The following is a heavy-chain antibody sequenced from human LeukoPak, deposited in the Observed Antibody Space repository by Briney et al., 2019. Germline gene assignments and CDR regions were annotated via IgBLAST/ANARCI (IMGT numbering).Heavy chain of an antibody. Sequence: SETLSLTCTVSGGSISSSSYYWGWIRQPPGKGLEWIGSIYYSGSTYYNPSLKSRVTISVDTSKNQSPLKLSSVTAADTAVYYCARVPRYYYDSSGSHLDYWGQGTLVTVSS. V-gene: IGHV4-39*06. D-gene: IGHD3-22*01. CDR1: GGSISSSSYY. CDR2: IYYSGST. CDR3: ARVPRYYYDSSGSHLDY. J-gene: IGHJ4*02.